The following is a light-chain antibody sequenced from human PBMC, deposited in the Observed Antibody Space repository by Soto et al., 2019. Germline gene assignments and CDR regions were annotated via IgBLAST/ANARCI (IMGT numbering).Light chain of an antibody. CDR2: EVS. CDR3: SSYTSSSTVV. Sequence: SALTQPASVSGSPGQSITISCTGISSDVGGYNYVSWYQQHPGKAPKLMIYEVSNRPSGVSNRFSGSKSGNTASLTISGLQAEDEADYYCSSYTSSSTVVFGGGTKVTVL. V-gene: IGLV2-14*01. CDR1: SSDVGGYNY. J-gene: IGLJ2*01.